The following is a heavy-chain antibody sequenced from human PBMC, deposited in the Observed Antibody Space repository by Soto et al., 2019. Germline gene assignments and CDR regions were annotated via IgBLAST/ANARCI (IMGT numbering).Heavy chain of an antibody. Sequence: QVQLVESGGGVVQPGRSLRLSCAASGFTFSSYAMHWVRQAPGKGLEWVAVISYDGSNKYYADSVKGRLTIARDNSKNTLYLQMNSLRAEDTAVYYCARDQGFIVVLIYGMDVWGQGTTVTVSS. D-gene: IGHD1-26*01. CDR1: GFTFSSYA. CDR3: ARDQGFIVVLIYGMDV. V-gene: IGHV3-30-3*01. J-gene: IGHJ6*02. CDR2: ISYDGSNK.